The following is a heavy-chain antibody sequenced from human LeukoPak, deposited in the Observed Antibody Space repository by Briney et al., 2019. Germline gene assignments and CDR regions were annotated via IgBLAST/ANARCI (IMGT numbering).Heavy chain of an antibody. D-gene: IGHD3-9*01. CDR1: GYTFTSYG. CDR2: ISAYNGNT. Sequence: ASVKVSCKASGYTFTSYGISWVRQAPGQGLEWMGWISAYNGNTNYAQKLQGRVTMTTDTSTSTAYMELRSLRSDDTAVYYCARDVGVLRYFDWLLPFDHWGQGTLVTVSS. CDR3: ARDVGVLRYFDWLLPFDH. V-gene: IGHV1-18*04. J-gene: IGHJ4*02.